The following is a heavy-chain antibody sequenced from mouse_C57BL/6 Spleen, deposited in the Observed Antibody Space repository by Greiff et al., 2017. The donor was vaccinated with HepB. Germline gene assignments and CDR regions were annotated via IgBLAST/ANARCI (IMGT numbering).Heavy chain of an antibody. V-gene: IGHV1-50*01. CDR2: IDPSDSYT. CDR3: ARNDYDVKYFDY. D-gene: IGHD2-4*01. Sequence: VQLQQSGAELVKPGASVKLSCKASGYTFTSYWMQWVKQRPGQGLEWIGEIDPSDSYTNYNQKFKGKATLTVDTSSSTAYMQLSSLTSEDSAVYYCARNDYDVKYFDYWGQGTTLTVSS. CDR1: GYTFTSYW. J-gene: IGHJ2*01.